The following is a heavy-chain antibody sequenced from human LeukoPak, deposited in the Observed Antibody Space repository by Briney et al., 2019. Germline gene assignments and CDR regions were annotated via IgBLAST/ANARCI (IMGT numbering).Heavy chain of an antibody. J-gene: IGHJ4*02. D-gene: IGHD1-1*01. CDR2: ISGSGGRI. V-gene: IGHV3-23*01. Sequence: GGSLRLSCAASGFTLSSYSMSWVRQAPGKGLEWVSSISGSGGRIEYAEYVKGRFTISRENSKNTLSQQMNSLTAEDTAVYYCAKNPRLEGWIYFDSWGQGILVTVSS. CDR3: AKNPRLEGWIYFDS. CDR1: GFTLSSYS.